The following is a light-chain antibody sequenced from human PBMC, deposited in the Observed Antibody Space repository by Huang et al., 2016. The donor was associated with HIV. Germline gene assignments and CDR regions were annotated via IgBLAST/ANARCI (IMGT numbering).Light chain of an antibody. CDR1: QSVDDN. J-gene: IGKJ5*01. V-gene: IGKV3-15*01. CDR2: GAS. Sequence: EIVMTQSPATLSVSPGKRVTLDCRASQSVDDNLAWYQQKPGQAPRLLVDGASTRATGVPVRFSGSGSGTEFTLTSTSLQSEDSAYYYCQQYKSWFTFGQGTRLEIK. CDR3: QQYKSWFT.